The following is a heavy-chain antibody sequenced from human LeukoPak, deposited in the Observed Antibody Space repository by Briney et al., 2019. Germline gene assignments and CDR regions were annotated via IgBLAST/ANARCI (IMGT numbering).Heavy chain of an antibody. CDR2: ISRDGSRV. CDR1: GCSFSDYW. J-gene: IGHJ4*02. CDR3: ARASGSGSYYNHLDY. V-gene: IGHV3-74*01. Sequence: PGGSLRLSCAGSGCSFSDYWMHWARQAPGEGLVWVSRISRDGSRVTYADSVKGRVTISRDNSKNTLYLQMNSLGAEDTAFYYCARASGSGSYYNHLDYWGQGTLVTVSS. D-gene: IGHD3-10*01.